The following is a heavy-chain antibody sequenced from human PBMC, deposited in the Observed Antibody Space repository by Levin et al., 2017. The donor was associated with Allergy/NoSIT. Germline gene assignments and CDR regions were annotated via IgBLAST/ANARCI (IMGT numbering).Heavy chain of an antibody. Sequence: PGGSLRLSCVVSGVSIFSRNWWTWVRQSPGKGLEWIGEIYYSGHTNYNPSLKGRVTISVDTSKNQFSLKLNSVTAADTAIYYCARTALEDMMVYRGDRHFDYWGQGTQVTVSS. CDR2: IYYSGHT. CDR1: GVSIFSRNW. V-gene: IGHV4-4*02. D-gene: IGHD2-21*02. CDR3: ARTALEDMMVYRGDRHFDY. J-gene: IGHJ4*02.